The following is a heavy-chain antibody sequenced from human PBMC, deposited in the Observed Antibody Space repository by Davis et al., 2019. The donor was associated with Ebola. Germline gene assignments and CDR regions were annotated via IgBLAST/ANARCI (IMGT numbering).Heavy chain of an antibody. Sequence: GESLKISCAASGFTFSSYAMSWVRQAPGKGLEWVSSISGSGGSTYSADSVKGRFTISRDNSQNMLYMQMNSLRAEDTAVYYCAKPPNNIVGAIYYFDYWGQGTLVTVSS. V-gene: IGHV3-23*01. CDR2: ISGSGGST. D-gene: IGHD1-26*01. J-gene: IGHJ4*02. CDR1: GFTFSSYA. CDR3: AKPPNNIVGAIYYFDY.